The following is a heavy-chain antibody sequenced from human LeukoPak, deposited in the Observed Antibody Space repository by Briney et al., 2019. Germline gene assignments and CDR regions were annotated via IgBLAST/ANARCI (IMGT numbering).Heavy chain of an antibody. CDR1: GFTFSNYW. J-gene: IGHJ4*02. CDR3: ARGGATLGADSFDY. CDR2: ISHTSSYI. Sequence: PGGSLRLSCAASGFTFSNYWMSWVRQAPGKGLEWVSSISHTSSYIYFADSVKGRFAISRDNAKNSLYLQVSSLRAEDTAVYFCARGGATLGADSFDYWGQGTLVTVSS. V-gene: IGHV3-21*01. D-gene: IGHD1-26*01.